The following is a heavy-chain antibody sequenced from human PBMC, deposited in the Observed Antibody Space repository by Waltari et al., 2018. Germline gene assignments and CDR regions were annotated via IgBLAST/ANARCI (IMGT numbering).Heavy chain of an antibody. V-gene: IGHV3-23*01. Sequence: EVQLLESGGGLVQPGGSLRLSCAASGFTFSSYAMSWVRQAPGKGLEWVSAISGSGGSTYYAESVKGRFTNSRDNSKNTLYLQMNSLRAEDTAVYYCAASSSWLPWYFDYWGQGTLVTVSS. CDR3: AASSSWLPWYFDY. CDR1: GFTFSSYA. J-gene: IGHJ4*02. D-gene: IGHD6-13*01. CDR2: ISGSGGST.